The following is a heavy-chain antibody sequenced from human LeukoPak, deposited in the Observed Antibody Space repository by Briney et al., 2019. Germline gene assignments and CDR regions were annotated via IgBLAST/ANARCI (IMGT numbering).Heavy chain of an antibody. CDR3: AREGGGPRWLDP. CDR2: INTSRSS. J-gene: IGHJ5*02. CDR1: GGSISSYY. D-gene: IGHD6-25*01. V-gene: IGHV4-4*07. Sequence: PSETLSLTCTVSGGSISSYYWGWIRQPPGGRREWIGGINTSRSSNYNPSLRSRVTMSVDTSKNQFSPNLSSVTAADTAVYYCAREGGGPRWLDPWGQGTLVTVSS.